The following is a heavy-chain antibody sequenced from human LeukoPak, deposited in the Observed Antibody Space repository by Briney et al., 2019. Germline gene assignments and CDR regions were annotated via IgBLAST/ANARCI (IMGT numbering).Heavy chain of an antibody. CDR3: ARVRLFGTSAFDI. D-gene: IGHD3-16*01. Sequence: PGGSLRLSCAASGFTFSDYWMGWVRQAPGKGLEWVANIKQDGSEKHDVDSVKGRITISRDNAENSLYLRMHSLRAEDTAVYYCARVRLFGTSAFDIWGQGTMVTVSS. CDR2: IKQDGSEK. CDR1: GFTFSDYW. V-gene: IGHV3-7*03. J-gene: IGHJ3*02.